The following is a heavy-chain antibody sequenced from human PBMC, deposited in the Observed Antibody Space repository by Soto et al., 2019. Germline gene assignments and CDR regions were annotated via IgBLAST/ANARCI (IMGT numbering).Heavy chain of an antibody. V-gene: IGHV3-7*03. CDR2: INQVGNIQ. J-gene: IGHJ4*02. CDR3: ARLTETATSFVD. CDR1: GFALSMYW. Sequence: PGGSLRLSGEASGFALSMYWISWVRQAPGMGLQWVANINQVGNIQHYVDSVRGRFSVSRDNAKNSLFLQMNSLSAEDTAVYYCARLTETATSFVDWGQRIPVAVSS. D-gene: IGHD6-25*01.